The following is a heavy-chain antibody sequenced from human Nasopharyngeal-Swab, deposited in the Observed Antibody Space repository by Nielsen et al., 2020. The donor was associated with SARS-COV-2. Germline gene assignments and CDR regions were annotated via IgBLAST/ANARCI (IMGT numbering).Heavy chain of an antibody. CDR2: IRGSGGST. CDR3: AKSVWFDP. V-gene: IGHV3-23*01. J-gene: IGHJ5*02. Sequence: WIRQPPGKGLEWVSAIRGSGGSTYYADSVKGRFTISRDNSKNTLYLQMNSLRAEDTAVYYCAKSVWFDPWGQGTLVTVSS.